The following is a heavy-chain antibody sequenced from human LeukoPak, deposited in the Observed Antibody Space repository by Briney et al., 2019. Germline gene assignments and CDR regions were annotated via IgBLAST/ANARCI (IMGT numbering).Heavy chain of an antibody. V-gene: IGHV1-3*04. CDR3: AREALWFGHAFDI. Sequence: ASVKVSCKASGYTFTTYAMHWVRQAPGQRLEWMGWINTGNGNTKYSQKFQGRVTITRDTSASTAYMELSSLRSEDTAVYYCAREALWFGHAFDIWGQGTMVTVSS. J-gene: IGHJ3*02. CDR2: INTGNGNT. D-gene: IGHD3-10*01. CDR1: GYTFTTYA.